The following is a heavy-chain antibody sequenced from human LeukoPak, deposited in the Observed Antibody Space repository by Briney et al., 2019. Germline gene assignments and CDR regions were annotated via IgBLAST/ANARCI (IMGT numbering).Heavy chain of an antibody. V-gene: IGHV1-18*01. CDR3: ARGGRTTAPDF. Sequence: ASVTVSFKTSGYTFDNYGISWVRQAPGQGLEWMAWITAYSGHIDYAQNLQGRLTVTTDTSTSTAHMELRSLRSDDTAVYYCARGGRTTAPDFWGQGTLVTVSS. CDR2: ITAYSGHI. J-gene: IGHJ4*02. D-gene: IGHD2/OR15-2a*01. CDR1: GYTFDNYG.